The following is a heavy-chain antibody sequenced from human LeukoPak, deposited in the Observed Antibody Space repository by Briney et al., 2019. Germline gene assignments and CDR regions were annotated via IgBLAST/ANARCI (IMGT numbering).Heavy chain of an antibody. V-gene: IGHV5-51*01. CDR1: GYSFTSYW. CDR3: ARHSGAVAGTAAAFDI. Sequence: GESLQISCKGSGYSFTSYWIGWVRPLPGKGLEWMGITYPGDSDTRYSPSFQGQVTISADKSISTAYLQWSSLKASDTAMYYCARHSGAVAGTAAAFDIWGQGTMVTVSS. J-gene: IGHJ3*02. D-gene: IGHD6-19*01. CDR2: TYPGDSDT.